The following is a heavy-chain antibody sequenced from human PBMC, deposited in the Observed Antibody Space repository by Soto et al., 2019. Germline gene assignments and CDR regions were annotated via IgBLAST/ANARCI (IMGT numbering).Heavy chain of an antibody. CDR1: GFTFSSYA. D-gene: IGHD3-16*01. CDR2: ISYDGSNK. J-gene: IGHJ6*02. CDR3: ARDLIGTDYNYGMDV. V-gene: IGHV3-30-3*01. Sequence: GSLRLSCAASGFTFSSYAMHWVRQAPGKGLEWVAVISYDGSNKYYADSVKGRFTISRDNAKNSLYLQMNSLRAEDTAVYYCARDLIGTDYNYGMDVWGQGTTVTVSS.